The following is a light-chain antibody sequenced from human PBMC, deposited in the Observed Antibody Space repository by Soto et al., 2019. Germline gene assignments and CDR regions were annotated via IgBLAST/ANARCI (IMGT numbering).Light chain of an antibody. J-gene: IGKJ1*01. Sequence: DIQMTQSPSTLSATVGDTVTVTCRASQSVSGWLAWYQQKPGEAPKFLIYDASSLESGVPSRFSGSGSGTEFTLTISSLQPDDFATYYCQHYNSYSEAFGQGTKV. V-gene: IGKV1-5*01. CDR2: DAS. CDR3: QHYNSYSEA. CDR1: QSVSGW.